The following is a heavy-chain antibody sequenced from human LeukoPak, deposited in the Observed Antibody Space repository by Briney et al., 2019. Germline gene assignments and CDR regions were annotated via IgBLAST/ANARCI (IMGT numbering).Heavy chain of an antibody. D-gene: IGHD5-12*01. V-gene: IGHV1-2*02. Sequence: ASVTVSCTASGYTFTGYYMHWVRQAPGQGLEWMGWINPNSGGTNYAQKFQGRVTMTRDTSISTAYMELSRLRSDDTAVYYCARVEWLRLSGIFDYWGQGTLVTVSS. CDR1: GYTFTGYY. CDR2: INPNSGGT. CDR3: ARVEWLRLSGIFDY. J-gene: IGHJ4*02.